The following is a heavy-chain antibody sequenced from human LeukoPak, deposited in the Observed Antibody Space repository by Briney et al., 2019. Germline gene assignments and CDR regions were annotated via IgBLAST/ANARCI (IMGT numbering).Heavy chain of an antibody. D-gene: IGHD6-13*01. CDR2: INHSGST. J-gene: IGHJ5*02. Sequence: SGTLSLTCAVYGGSFSDYYWSWIRQPPRKGLEWIGEINHSGSTNYNPSLKSRVTISVDTSKNQFSLKLSSVTAADTAVYYCASGRQQGTWGQGTLVTVSS. V-gene: IGHV4-34*01. CDR1: GGSFSDYY. CDR3: ASGRQQGT.